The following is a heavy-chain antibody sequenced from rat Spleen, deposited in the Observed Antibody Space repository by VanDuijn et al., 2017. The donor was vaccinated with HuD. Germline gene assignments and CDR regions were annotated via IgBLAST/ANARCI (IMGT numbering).Heavy chain of an antibody. J-gene: IGHJ3*01. D-gene: IGHD1-9*01. CDR2: IWGDGNS. V-gene: IGHV2-13*01. CDR3: ARAHTTGIRDWFAY. Sequence: QVQLKESGPGLVQPSQTLSLTCTVSGFSLSNYGVIWVRQPPGKGLDWMGVIWGDGNSNFNSALKSRLSISKDTSKSQVFLKMNSLQTEDTATYYCARAHTTGIRDWFAYWGQGTLVTVSS. CDR1: GFSLSNYG.